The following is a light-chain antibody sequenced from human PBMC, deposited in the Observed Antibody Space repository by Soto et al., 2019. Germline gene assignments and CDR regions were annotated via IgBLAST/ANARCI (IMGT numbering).Light chain of an antibody. V-gene: IGLV2-14*01. J-gene: IGLJ1*01. Sequence: QSVLPQPAAVSGSPGQSITILCTGTSSDVGGYNYVSWYQQHPGKAPKLMIYDVSNRPSGVSNRFSGSKSGNTASLTISGLQAEDEADYYCSSYTSSSTLGVFGTGTKVTVL. CDR1: SSDVGGYNY. CDR2: DVS. CDR3: SSYTSSSTLGV.